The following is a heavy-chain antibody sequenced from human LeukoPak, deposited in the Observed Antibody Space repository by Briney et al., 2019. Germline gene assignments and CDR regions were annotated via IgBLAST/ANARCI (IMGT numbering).Heavy chain of an antibody. D-gene: IGHD1-14*01. CDR3: TRDRSRAEDD. Sequence: HAGGSLRLSCAASGFTFSGHWMSWVRQAPGKGLEWVANINQGGSDKYYVDSVKGRFTISRDNANNLLYLQMNSLRGEDTAVYYCTRDRSRAEDDWGQGTLVTVSS. J-gene: IGHJ4*02. CDR1: GFTFSGHW. V-gene: IGHV3-7*01. CDR2: INQGGSDK.